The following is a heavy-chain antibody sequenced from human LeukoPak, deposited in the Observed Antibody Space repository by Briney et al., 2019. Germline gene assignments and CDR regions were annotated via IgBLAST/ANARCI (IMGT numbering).Heavy chain of an antibody. J-gene: IGHJ3*02. CDR3: ARSFGDYVGAFLI. Sequence: SETLSLTCTVSGGSISSAGYFWSWIRQHPEKGLEWIGHMSYSGNTFYTPSLQSRVTISVDTSNNQFSLRLTSVTAADTAAYYCARSFGDYVGAFLIWGQGTVVTVSS. CDR1: GGSISSAGYF. V-gene: IGHV4-31*03. D-gene: IGHD4-17*01. CDR2: MSYSGNT.